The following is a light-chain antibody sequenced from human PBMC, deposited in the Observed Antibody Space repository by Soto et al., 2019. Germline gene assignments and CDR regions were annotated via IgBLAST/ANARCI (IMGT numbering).Light chain of an antibody. CDR1: QSVSSSY. CDR2: AVS. CDR3: QQYGSSPLFT. J-gene: IGKJ2*01. Sequence: EIVLTQSPGTLSLSPGERATLSCRASQSVSSSYLAWYQQKPGRAPRLLIYAVSSRATGIPDRFSGSGSGTDFTLTSSRLEPEDFAVYYCQQYGSSPLFTFGQGTKLEIK. V-gene: IGKV3-20*01.